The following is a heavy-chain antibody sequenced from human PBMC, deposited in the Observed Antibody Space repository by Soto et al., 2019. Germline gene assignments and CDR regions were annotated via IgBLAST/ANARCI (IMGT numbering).Heavy chain of an antibody. CDR3: AREGYSFHYGLDV. J-gene: IGHJ6*02. CDR2: IYYTGNI. CDR1: DGSITSHF. V-gene: IGHV4-59*11. D-gene: IGHD5-18*01. Sequence: QVQVQESGPGLVKPSETLSLTCTVSDGSITSHFWSWVRQPPGKGLEWIGSIYYTGNIDYNPSLKSRVTISVDTSKKQFSLKVRSVTAADTAMYYCAREGYSFHYGLDVWDQGTTVTVSS.